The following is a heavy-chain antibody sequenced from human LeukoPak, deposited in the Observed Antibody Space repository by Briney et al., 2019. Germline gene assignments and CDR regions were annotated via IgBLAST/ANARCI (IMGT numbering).Heavy chain of an antibody. CDR2: IYYSGST. D-gene: IGHD6-19*01. J-gene: IGHJ4*02. CDR1: GGSISSSSYY. V-gene: IGHV4-39*07. Sequence: SETLSLTCTVSGGSISSSSYYWGWIRRPPGKGLEWIGSIYYSGSTYYNPSLKSRVTISVDTSKNQFSLKLSSVTAADTAVYYCARDASYSSGWFDYWGQGTLVTVSS. CDR3: ARDASYSSGWFDY.